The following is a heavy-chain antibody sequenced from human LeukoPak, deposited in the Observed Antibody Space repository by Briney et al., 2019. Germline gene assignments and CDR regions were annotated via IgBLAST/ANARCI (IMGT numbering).Heavy chain of an antibody. CDR3: AGGRDRSSLYFDS. V-gene: IGHV3-74*01. Sequence: GGSLRLSCAASGFTFSSYWMHWVRQAPGKGLVWVSRIDTDGSRISHGDSVRGRFTISRDNAKNTLYLQMNSLRAEDTAVYYCAGGRDRSSLYFDSWGQGTLVTVSS. D-gene: IGHD5-24*01. CDR1: GFTFSSYW. J-gene: IGHJ4*02. CDR2: IDTDGSRI.